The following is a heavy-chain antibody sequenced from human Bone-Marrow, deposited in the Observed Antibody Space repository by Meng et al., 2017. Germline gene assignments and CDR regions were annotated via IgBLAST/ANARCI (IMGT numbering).Heavy chain of an antibody. CDR2: INHSGST. Sequence: QVQVQQWGAGLGKPAETQSHTGAFDGGSFSAYDWSWIRQPPGKGLEWLGQINHSGSTNDNPSLKSRVTISIDTSRNQLSLKLSSVTAADTAVYYCARVTQDYDLPRWFDYWGQGTLVTVSS. D-gene: IGHD3-22*01. J-gene: IGHJ4*02. V-gene: IGHV4-34*01. CDR3: ARVTQDYDLPRWFDY. CDR1: GGSFSAYD.